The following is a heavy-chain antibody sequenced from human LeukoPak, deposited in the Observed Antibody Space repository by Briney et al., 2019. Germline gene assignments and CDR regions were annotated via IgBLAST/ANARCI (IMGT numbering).Heavy chain of an antibody. J-gene: IGHJ5*02. Sequence: SETPSLPCAVYGGSFSGYYWSWIRQPPGKGLEWIGEINHSGSTNYNPSLKSRVTISVNTSKNQFSLKLSSVTAADTAVYYCARERNTGLLFRSPRWFDPWGQGTLVTVSS. CDR2: INHSGST. CDR3: ARERNTGLLFRSPRWFDP. D-gene: IGHD2-21*02. V-gene: IGHV4-34*01. CDR1: GGSFSGYY.